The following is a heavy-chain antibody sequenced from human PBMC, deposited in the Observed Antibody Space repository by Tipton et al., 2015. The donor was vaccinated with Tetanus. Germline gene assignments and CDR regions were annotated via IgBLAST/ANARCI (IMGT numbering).Heavy chain of an antibody. D-gene: IGHD6-13*01. V-gene: IGHV4-31*03. Sequence: GLVKPSQTLSLTCTVSGGSIGSGGNYWSWIRQHPGKGLEWIGNIYYSGSTYYNPSLKSRVTISVDTSKNQFSLKLSSVTAADTAVYYCARAGGGSWGNFDYWGQGTLVTVSS. CDR3: ARAGGGSWGNFDY. J-gene: IGHJ4*02. CDR1: GGSIGSGGNY. CDR2: IYYSGST.